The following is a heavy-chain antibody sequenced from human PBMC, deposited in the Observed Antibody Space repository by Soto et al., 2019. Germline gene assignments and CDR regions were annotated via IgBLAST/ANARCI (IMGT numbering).Heavy chain of an antibody. Sequence: LSLACTVSGGCISIGYYYWIFIRQPPGKGLEWIGYIYYSGNTYYNPSLKSRVTISLDTSKNQFSLNLTSVTAADTAVYYCARAQLVGYYFDYWGQGTLVTVSS. J-gene: IGHJ4*02. CDR1: GGCISIGYYY. D-gene: IGHD2-2*01. CDR2: IYYSGNT. CDR3: ARAQLVGYYFDY. V-gene: IGHV4-30-4*01.